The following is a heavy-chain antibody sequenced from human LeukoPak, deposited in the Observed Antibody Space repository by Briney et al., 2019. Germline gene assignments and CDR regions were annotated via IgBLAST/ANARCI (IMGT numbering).Heavy chain of an antibody. V-gene: IGHV1-69*04. J-gene: IGHJ6*03. CDR3: VREGYCNGRSCYGYYHYYYMDV. D-gene: IGHD2-15*01. CDR2: IIVMLDRS. CDR1: GGTFNNYA. Sequence: SVKVPCKTSGGTFNNYAISWVRRAPGQGLEWMGSIIVMLDRSNYAQKFQARVTVTADKSTDTAYMHLNGLRSDDTAVYYCVREGYCNGRSCYGYYHYYYMDVWGNGTTVTVSS.